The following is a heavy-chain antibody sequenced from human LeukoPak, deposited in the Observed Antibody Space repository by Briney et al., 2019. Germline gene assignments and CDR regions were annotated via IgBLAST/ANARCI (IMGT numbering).Heavy chain of an antibody. D-gene: IGHD5-18*01. CDR3: AREVDTAMNYDY. V-gene: IGHV3-21*01. Sequence: GGSLRLSCAASGFTFSSYSMNWVRQAPGKGLEWVSSISSSSSYIYYADSVKGRFTISRDNAKNSLYLQMNSLRAEGTAVYYCAREVDTAMNYDYWGQGTLVTVSS. J-gene: IGHJ4*02. CDR2: ISSSSSYI. CDR1: GFTFSSYS.